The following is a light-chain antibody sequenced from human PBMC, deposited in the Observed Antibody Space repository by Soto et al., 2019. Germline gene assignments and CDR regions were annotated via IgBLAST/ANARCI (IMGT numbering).Light chain of an antibody. CDR1: QSVSSN. CDR2: GAS. V-gene: IGKV3-15*01. CDR3: QHYNSYSEA. J-gene: IGKJ1*01. Sequence: IVMTHSPATLSVSPGEIAALSCRASQSVSSNLAWYQQKPGQAPRLLIYGASTRATGIPARFSGSGSGTEFTLTISSLQPDDFATYYCQHYNSYSEAFGQGTKVDI.